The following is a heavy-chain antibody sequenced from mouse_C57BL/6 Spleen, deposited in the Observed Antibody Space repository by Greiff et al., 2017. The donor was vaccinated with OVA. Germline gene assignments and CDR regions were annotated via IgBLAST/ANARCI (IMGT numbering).Heavy chain of an antibody. V-gene: IGHV3-8*01. CDR1: GYSITSDY. Sequence: EVKLMESGPGLAKPSQTLYLTCSVTGYSITSDYWNWIRKFPGNKLEYMGYISYSGSTYYTPSPKSRISITRDTTKNQYYLRLNSVTTEDSATYYCARWRLNWYFDVWGTGTTVTVSS. J-gene: IGHJ1*03. D-gene: IGHD2-2*01. CDR3: ARWRLNWYFDV. CDR2: ISYSGST.